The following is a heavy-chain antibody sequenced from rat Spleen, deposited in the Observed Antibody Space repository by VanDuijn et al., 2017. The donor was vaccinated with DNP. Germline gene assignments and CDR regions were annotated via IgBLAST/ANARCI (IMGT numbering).Heavy chain of an antibody. CDR3: ARPEAYNSYIYGFAY. J-gene: IGHJ3*01. CDR2: ISYDGSSI. D-gene: IGHD1-2*01. CDR1: GFTFSDYN. V-gene: IGHV5-7*01. Sequence: EVQLVESGGGLVQPGRSLKLSCAASGFTFSDYNMAWVRQAPKKGLEWVATISYDGSSIDYRDSVKGRFAVSRDNAKSILYLQMDSLRSEDTATYYCARPEAYNSYIYGFAYWGQGTLVTVSS.